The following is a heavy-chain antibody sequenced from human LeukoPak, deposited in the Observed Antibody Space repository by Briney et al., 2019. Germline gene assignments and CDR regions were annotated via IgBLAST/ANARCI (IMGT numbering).Heavy chain of an antibody. J-gene: IGHJ4*02. CDR2: IHETSSPI. D-gene: IGHD6-13*01. CDR1: GITFSGYS. Sequence: GGSPRLSCAASGITFSGYSMTWVRQAPGKGLEWVSYIHETSSPIYYADSVKGRFTVSRDNAKNSLYLQMNSLRAEDTAVYYCGRGVGSSWFYYWGQGTLVTVSS. CDR3: GRGVGSSWFYY. V-gene: IGHV3-48*01.